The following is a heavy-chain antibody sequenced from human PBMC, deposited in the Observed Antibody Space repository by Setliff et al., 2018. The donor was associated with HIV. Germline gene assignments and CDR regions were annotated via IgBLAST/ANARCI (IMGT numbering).Heavy chain of an antibody. Sequence: ASVKVSCKAPENTFSNYYLHWVRQAPGQGLEWMGIINPSGGRTNYAQKFQGRVTMTRDTSTSTVYMELSSLRSEDTAVYFCARGSRITVVAILTYSRFDYWSQGTLVTVSS. D-gene: IGHD2-15*01. CDR3: ARGSRITVVAILTYSRFDY. CDR1: ENTFSNYY. CDR2: INPSGGRT. J-gene: IGHJ4*02. V-gene: IGHV1-46*01.